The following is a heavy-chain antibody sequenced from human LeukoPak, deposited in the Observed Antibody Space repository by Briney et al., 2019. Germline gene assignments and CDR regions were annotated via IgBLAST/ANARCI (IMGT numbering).Heavy chain of an antibody. Sequence: SETLSLTCTVSGYSISSGYYWSWIRQPAGQGLEWIGRIYTSGSTNYNPSLKSRVTISVDTSKNQFSLKLSSVTAADTAVYYCARVRSDLYCSGGSCYSGYYYYYYMDVWGKGTAVTISS. CDR1: GYSISSGYY. CDR3: ARVRSDLYCSGGSCYSGYYYYYYMDV. D-gene: IGHD2-15*01. V-gene: IGHV4-61*02. J-gene: IGHJ6*03. CDR2: IYTSGST.